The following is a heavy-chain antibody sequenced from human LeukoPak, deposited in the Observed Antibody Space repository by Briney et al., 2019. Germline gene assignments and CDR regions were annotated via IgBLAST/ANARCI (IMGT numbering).Heavy chain of an antibody. V-gene: IGHV3-23*01. Sequence: GGSLRLSCAASRFTFSSYAMSWGGQAPGKRLGGVSAMSGSGGSTYYADSVKGRFTISRDNSKNTLYLQMNSLRAEDTAVYYCAKEQLGQQLYYFDYWGQGTLVTVSS. CDR3: AKEQLGQQLYYFDY. D-gene: IGHD6-13*01. CDR1: RFTFSSYA. CDR2: MSGSGGST. J-gene: IGHJ4*02.